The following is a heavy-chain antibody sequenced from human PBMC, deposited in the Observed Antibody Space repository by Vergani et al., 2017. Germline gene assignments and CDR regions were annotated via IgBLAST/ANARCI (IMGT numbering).Heavy chain of an antibody. CDR2: IYPGDSDT. CDR1: GYSFTSYW. CDR3: ARHASPNDFWSAEDRSVDY. Sequence: EVQLVQSGAEVKKPGESLKISCKRSGYSFTSYWIGWVRQMPGKGLEWMGIIYPGDSDTRYSPSFQGQVTISADKSISTAYLQWSSLKASDTAMYYCARHASPNDFWSAEDRSVDYWGQGTLVTVSS. V-gene: IGHV5-51*01. J-gene: IGHJ4*02. D-gene: IGHD3-3*01.